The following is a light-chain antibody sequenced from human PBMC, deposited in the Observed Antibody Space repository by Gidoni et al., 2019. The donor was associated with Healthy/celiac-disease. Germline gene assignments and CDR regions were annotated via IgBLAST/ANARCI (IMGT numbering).Light chain of an antibody. CDR1: QSISSY. Sequence: DIQMTQSPSSLSASVGDTVTITCRASQSISSYLNWYQQKPGKAPKLLIYAASSLQSGVPSRFSGSGSGTDFTLTISSLQPEDFATYYCQQSYSTWTFGQGTKVEIK. V-gene: IGKV1-39*01. CDR2: AAS. J-gene: IGKJ1*01. CDR3: QQSYSTWT.